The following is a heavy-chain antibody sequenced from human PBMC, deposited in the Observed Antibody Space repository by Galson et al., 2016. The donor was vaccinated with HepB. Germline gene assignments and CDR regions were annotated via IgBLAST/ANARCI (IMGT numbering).Heavy chain of an antibody. CDR1: GFTFSNVW. Sequence: SLRLSCAASGFTFSNVWMTWVRQAPGKGLEWVGRIKSHIDGGTTHYAAPGKGRFSISRDDSRDTLYLQMNSLKTEDTAVYFCTTDRLRGYDYYGMDVWSQGAMVTVSS. J-gene: IGHJ6*02. V-gene: IGHV3-15*01. CDR3: TTDRLRGYDYYGMDV. CDR2: IKSHIDGGTT.